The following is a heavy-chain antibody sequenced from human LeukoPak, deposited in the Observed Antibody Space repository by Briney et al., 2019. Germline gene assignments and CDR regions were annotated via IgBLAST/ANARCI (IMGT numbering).Heavy chain of an antibody. Sequence: PSETLSLTCTVSGGSISSYYWSWIRQPPGKGLEWIGYIYYSGSTYYNPSLKSRVTISVDTSKNQFSLKLSSVTAADTAVYYCARGPAVRVPYFDYWGQGTLVTVSS. J-gene: IGHJ4*02. CDR3: ARGPAVRVPYFDY. CDR2: IYYSGST. V-gene: IGHV4-59*12. CDR1: GGSISSYY. D-gene: IGHD3-10*01.